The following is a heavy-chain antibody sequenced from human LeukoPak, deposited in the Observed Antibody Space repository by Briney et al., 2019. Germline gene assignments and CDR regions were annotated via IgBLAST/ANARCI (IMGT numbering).Heavy chain of an antibody. CDR1: GYSFTNYW. CDR3: ARGDSSGYYYVDY. D-gene: IGHD3-22*01. CDR2: IYPGDSDT. Sequence: GESLKISCKGSGYSFTNYWFGWVRQMPGKGLEWMGIIYPGDSDTRYSSSFQGQVTISADKSISTAYLQWSSLKASDTAMYYCARGDSSGYYYVDYWGQGTLVTVSS. J-gene: IGHJ4*02. V-gene: IGHV5-51*01.